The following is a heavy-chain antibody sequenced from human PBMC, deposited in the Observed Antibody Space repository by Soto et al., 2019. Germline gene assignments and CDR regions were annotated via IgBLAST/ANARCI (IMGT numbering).Heavy chain of an antibody. CDR3: ARDTWGSYEY. CDR2: SRNKANSYNT. CDR1: GFTFSDYY. V-gene: IGHV3-72*01. Sequence: EVQLVESGGGLVQPGGSLRLSCAASGFTFSDYYMDWVRQVPGKGLEWVGRSRNKANSYNTEYAASVKGRFSISRDGSKDSMYLQMNSLKTEDTDFYYCARDTWGSYEYWGQGALVTVSS. D-gene: IGHD1-26*01. J-gene: IGHJ4*02.